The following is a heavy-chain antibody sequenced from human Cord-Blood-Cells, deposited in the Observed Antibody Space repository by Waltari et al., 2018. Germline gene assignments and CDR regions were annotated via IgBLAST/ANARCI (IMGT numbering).Heavy chain of an antibody. CDR1: GGSFSGYY. Sequence: QVQLQQWGAGLLKPSETLSLTCAVYGGSFSGYYWSWIRQPPGTGLEWIGEINHSGSTNYNPSLKSRVTISVDTSKNQFSLKLSSVTAADTAVYYCARVNYYGSGSYTIDYWGQGTLVTVSS. D-gene: IGHD3-10*01. CDR3: ARVNYYGSGSYTIDY. CDR2: INHSGST. J-gene: IGHJ4*02. V-gene: IGHV4-34*01.